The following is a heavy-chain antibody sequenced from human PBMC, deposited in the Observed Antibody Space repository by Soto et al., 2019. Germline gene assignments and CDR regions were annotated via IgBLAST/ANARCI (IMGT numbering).Heavy chain of an antibody. Sequence: QVQLVQSGAEVKEPGDSVRVSCEASGYTFTAYDIHWVRQAPGQGLEWMGWINPKFGDTTYAQDFQGRVSMTRDMSISTVYMELSRLTSDDTAIYYCARNMDYYYGPGSGNGHGFWGQGTTVTVFS. V-gene: IGHV1-2*02. J-gene: IGHJ6*02. CDR2: INPKFGDT. CDR1: GYTFTAYD. CDR3: ARNMDYYYGPGSGNGHGF. D-gene: IGHD3-10*01.